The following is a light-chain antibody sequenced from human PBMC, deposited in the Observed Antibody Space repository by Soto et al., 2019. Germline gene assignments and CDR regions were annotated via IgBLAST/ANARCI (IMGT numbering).Light chain of an antibody. CDR1: QNLITY. CDR2: GAS. Sequence: IQMTQSPSSLSASVGDRITITCRAGQNLITYLNWYQQTPRKAPKLLIYGASSLQSGVPSRFSGSGSGTEFTLTISSLQPEDSGTYYCQQSFSSPWTFGLGTKVEIK. CDR3: QQSFSSPWT. J-gene: IGKJ1*01. V-gene: IGKV1-39*01.